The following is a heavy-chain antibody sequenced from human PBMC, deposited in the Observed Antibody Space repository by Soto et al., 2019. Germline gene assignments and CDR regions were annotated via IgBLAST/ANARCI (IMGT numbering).Heavy chain of an antibody. CDR3: ARGGTMALDY. J-gene: IGHJ4*02. V-gene: IGHV3-66*01. Sequence: EMQLVESGGGLVQHGGSLRLSCAASGFTVSSNYMSWVRQAPGKGLEWDSVIYSGGSTYYADSVKGRFTISRDSANKTLYLQMNSLRAGDKAVYYCARGGTMALDYWCQGTLVTVSS. D-gene: IGHD3-10*01. CDR1: GFTVSSNY. CDR2: IYSGGST.